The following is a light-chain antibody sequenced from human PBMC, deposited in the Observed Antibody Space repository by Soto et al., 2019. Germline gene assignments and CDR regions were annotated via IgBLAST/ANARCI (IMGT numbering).Light chain of an antibody. V-gene: IGKV1-5*03. J-gene: IGKJ4*01. CDR1: QSISIW. Sequence: DIQMTQSPSTLSASVGDRVTITCRASQSISIWLAWYQQKPGKAPKLLIYKASNLEDGVPSRFSGSGSGTEFTITISSLQPDDFATYYCQQYNTYPLTFGGGTKVDIK. CDR2: KAS. CDR3: QQYNTYPLT.